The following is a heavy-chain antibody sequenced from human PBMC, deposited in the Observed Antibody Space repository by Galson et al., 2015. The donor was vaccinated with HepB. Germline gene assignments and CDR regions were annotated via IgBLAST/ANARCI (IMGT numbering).Heavy chain of an antibody. V-gene: IGHV1-46*01. J-gene: IGHJ3*02. CDR2: INPSGGST. Sequence: SVKVSCKASGYTFTSYYMHWVRQAPGQGLEWMGIINPSGGSTSYAQKFQGRVTMTRDTSTSTVYMELSSLKASDTAMYYCARHGDSSGWYGAFDIWGQGTMVTVSS. CDR3: ARHGDSSGWYGAFDI. D-gene: IGHD6-19*01. CDR1: GYTFTSYY.